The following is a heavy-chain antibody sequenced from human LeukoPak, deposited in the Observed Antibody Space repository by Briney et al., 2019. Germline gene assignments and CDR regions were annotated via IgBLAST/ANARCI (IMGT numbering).Heavy chain of an antibody. J-gene: IGHJ4*02. CDR1: GITFSSYW. D-gene: IGHD6-13*01. CDR2: INSDGSST. CDR3: AREGGSSWALGDYFGY. Sequence: GGSLRLSCAASGITFSSYWMHWVRQAPGKGLVWVSRINSDGSSTNYADSVKGRFTISRDNAKNTLYLQMNSLRAEDTAVYYCAREGGSSWALGDYFGYWGQGTLVTVSS. V-gene: IGHV3-74*01.